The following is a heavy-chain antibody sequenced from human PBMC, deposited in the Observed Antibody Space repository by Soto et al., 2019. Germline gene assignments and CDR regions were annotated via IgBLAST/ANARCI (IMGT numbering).Heavy chain of an antibody. Sequence: QVHLVQSGAEVKKPGASVKVSCKGSGYAFTTYDITWVRQAPGQGLEWMGWISAHSGNTNYAQKLQGRVTVTRDTSTSTAYMELRSLRSDDTAVYYGARGRYGDYWGQGAMVTVSS. CDR2: ISAHSGNT. D-gene: IGHD1-1*01. V-gene: IGHV1-18*01. CDR3: ARGRYGDY. CDR1: GYAFTTYD. J-gene: IGHJ4*02.